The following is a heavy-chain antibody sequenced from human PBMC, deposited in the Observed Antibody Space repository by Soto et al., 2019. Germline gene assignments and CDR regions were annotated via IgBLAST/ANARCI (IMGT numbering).Heavy chain of an antibody. V-gene: IGHV1-18*01. CDR2: ISAYNGNT. CDR3: ARDLGVAEEAYNWFDP. J-gene: IGHJ5*02. Sequence: ASVKVSCKASGYTFTSYGISWVRQAPGQGLEWMGWISAYNGNTNYAQKLQGRVTMTTDTSTSTAYMELRSLRSDDTAVYYCARDLGVAEEAYNWFDPWGQGTLVTVSS. D-gene: IGHD3-3*01. CDR1: GYTFTSYG.